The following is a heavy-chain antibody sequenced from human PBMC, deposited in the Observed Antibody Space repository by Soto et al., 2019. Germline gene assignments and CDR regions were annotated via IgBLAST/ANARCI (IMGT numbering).Heavy chain of an antibody. V-gene: IGHV3-48*03. CDR2: ISSSGSTI. CDR3: ARGLVEYSFGYDPSDY. D-gene: IGHD5-18*01. Sequence: EVQLVESGGGLVQPGGSLRLSCAASGFTFSSYEMNWVRQAPGKGLEWVSYISSSGSTIYYADSVKGRFTISRDNAKNSLYLQMTGLRAEDTAVYYCARGLVEYSFGYDPSDYGGQGPLVTVSS. J-gene: IGHJ4*02. CDR1: GFTFSSYE.